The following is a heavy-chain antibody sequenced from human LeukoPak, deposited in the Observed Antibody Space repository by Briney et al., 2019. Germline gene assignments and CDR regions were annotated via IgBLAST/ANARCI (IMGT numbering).Heavy chain of an antibody. J-gene: IGHJ4*02. V-gene: IGHV3-30*18. Sequence: GGSLRLSCAASGFTFVDYAMHWVRQAPGKGLEWVAVISYDGSNKYYADSVKGRFTISRDNSKKTLYLQMNSLRAEDTAVYYCANAEVERMVRGVINLRRFDYWGQGTLVTVSS. D-gene: IGHD3-10*01. CDR1: GFTFVDYA. CDR2: ISYDGSNK. CDR3: ANAEVERMVRGVINLRRFDY.